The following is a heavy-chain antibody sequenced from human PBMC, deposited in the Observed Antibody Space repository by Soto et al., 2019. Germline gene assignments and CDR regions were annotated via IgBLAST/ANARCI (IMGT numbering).Heavy chain of an antibody. CDR3: ISGAIRF. Sequence: EVQLVESGGGLVKPGGSLTLSCAASGFIFSTTGMNWVRQAPGKGLEWVARIKSKADGGTADYAAPVKGRFTISRDDSKNMLYLQMNILETDDTAVYYCISGAIRFGGQGTLVTVSS. D-gene: IGHD3-10*01. CDR2: IKSKADGGTA. J-gene: IGHJ4*02. V-gene: IGHV3-15*07. CDR1: GFIFSTTG.